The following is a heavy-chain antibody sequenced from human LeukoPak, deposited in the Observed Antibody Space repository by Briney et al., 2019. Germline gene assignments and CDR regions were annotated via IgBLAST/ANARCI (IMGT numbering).Heavy chain of an antibody. Sequence: ASVKVSCKASGGTFSSYAISWVRQAPGQGLEWMGRIIPILGIANYAQKFQGRVTITADKSTSTAYMELSSLRSEDTAVYYCAREYYDILTGSRTYSFDSWGQGSLVTVSS. CDR2: IIPILGIA. J-gene: IGHJ4*02. CDR3: AREYYDILTGSRTYSFDS. CDR1: GGTFSSYA. V-gene: IGHV1-69*04. D-gene: IGHD3-9*01.